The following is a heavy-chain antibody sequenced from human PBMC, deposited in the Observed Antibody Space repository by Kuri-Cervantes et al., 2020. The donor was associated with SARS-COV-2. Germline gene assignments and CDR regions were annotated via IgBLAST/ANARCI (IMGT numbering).Heavy chain of an antibody. CDR1: GFTFSSYW. D-gene: IGHD3-22*01. CDR3: ARGMGDYYDSSGYYFFDY. V-gene: IGHV3-7*01. J-gene: IGHJ4*02. CDR2: IKQDGSEK. Sequence: GGSLRLSCAASGFTFSSYWMSWVRQAPGKGLEWVANIKQDGSEKYYVDSVKGRFTISRDNSKNTLYLQMNSLRAEDTAVYYCARGMGDYYDSSGYYFFDYWGQGTLVTVSS.